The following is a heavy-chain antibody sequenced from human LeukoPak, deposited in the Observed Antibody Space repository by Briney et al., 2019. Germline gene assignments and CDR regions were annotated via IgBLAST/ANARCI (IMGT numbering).Heavy chain of an antibody. CDR2: INHSGST. V-gene: IGHV4-34*01. D-gene: IGHD3-3*01. CDR3: ARIVFAAFDY. J-gene: IGHJ4*02. CDR1: GGSFSGYY. Sequence: PSETLSLTCAVYGGSFSGYYWSWIRQPPGKGLEWIGEINHSGSTNYNPSLKSRVTISVDTSKNQFSLKLSSVTAADMAVYYCARIVFAAFDYWGQGTLVTVSS.